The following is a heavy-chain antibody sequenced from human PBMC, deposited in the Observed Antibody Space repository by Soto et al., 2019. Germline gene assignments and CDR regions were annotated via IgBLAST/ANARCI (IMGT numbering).Heavy chain of an antibody. Sequence: SETLSLTCAVSGGSTSIDNYWSWIRQPPGKGLEWIGHIYYSGNTDYNPSLKSRLAISIDTSKNQFSLKLSSVTAADTAVYFCAREGGESSDGLYYFDSWGQGSLVTVSS. J-gene: IGHJ4*02. D-gene: IGHD3-16*01. V-gene: IGHV4-30-4*01. CDR1: GGSTSIDNY. CDR3: AREGGESSDGLYYFDS. CDR2: IYYSGNT.